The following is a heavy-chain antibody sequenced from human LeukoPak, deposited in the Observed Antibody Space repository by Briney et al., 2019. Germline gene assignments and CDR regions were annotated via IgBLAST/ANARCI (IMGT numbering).Heavy chain of an antibody. CDR3: ARRGYGGYYYMDV. D-gene: IGHD5-12*01. V-gene: IGHV1-2*06. Sequence: ASIKVSCKASGYTFTDHYIHWVRQAPGQGLEWMGRMNPNNGGINYAQRFQGRLTLTRDTSISTAYMELSSLRSDDTAVYYCARRGYGGYYYMDVWGKGTTVTVSS. J-gene: IGHJ6*03. CDR2: MNPNNGGI. CDR1: GYTFTDHY.